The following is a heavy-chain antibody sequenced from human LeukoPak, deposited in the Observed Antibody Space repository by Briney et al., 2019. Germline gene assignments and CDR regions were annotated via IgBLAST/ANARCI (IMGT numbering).Heavy chain of an antibody. Sequence: GGFLRLSCAASGFTFDDYAMNWVRQVPGRGLEWVSGINWNGRITEYADSVKDRFTISRQNTKNSLYLYMNNLGGEDTALYFCARGSVQLWLRDTYYYMDVWGKGTTVTVSS. CDR1: GFTFDDYA. D-gene: IGHD5-18*01. J-gene: IGHJ6*03. CDR3: ARGSVQLWLRDTYYYMDV. V-gene: IGHV3-20*04. CDR2: INWNGRIT.